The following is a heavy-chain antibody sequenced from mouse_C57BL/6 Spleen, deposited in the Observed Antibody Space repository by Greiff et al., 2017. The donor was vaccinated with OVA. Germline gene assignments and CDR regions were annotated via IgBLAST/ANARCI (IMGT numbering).Heavy chain of an antibody. CDR1: GFTFTDYY. D-gene: IGHD1-1*01. V-gene: IGHV7-3*01. CDR3: ARYYYGSISWYFDV. J-gene: IGHJ1*03. CDR2: IRNKANGYTT. Sequence: EVKLVESGGGLVQPGGSLSLSCAASGFTFTDYYMSWVRQPPGKALEWLGFIRNKANGYTTEYSASVKGRFTISRDNSQSFLYLQMNALRAEDSATYYCARYYYGSISWYFDVWCTGTTVTVSS.